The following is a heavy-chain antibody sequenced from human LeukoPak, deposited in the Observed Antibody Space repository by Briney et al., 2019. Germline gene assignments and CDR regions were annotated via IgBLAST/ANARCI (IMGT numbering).Heavy chain of an antibody. Sequence: GGSLRLSCAASGFTLSNAWMSWVRQAPGKGLEWVGRIKSKTDGGTTDYAAPVKGRFTISRDDSKNTLYLQMNSLKTEDTAVYYCTTDNVEWELPLDYWGQGTLVTVSS. CDR3: TTDNVEWELPLDY. CDR1: GFTLSNAW. V-gene: IGHV3-15*01. CDR2: IKSKTDGGTT. J-gene: IGHJ4*02. D-gene: IGHD1-26*01.